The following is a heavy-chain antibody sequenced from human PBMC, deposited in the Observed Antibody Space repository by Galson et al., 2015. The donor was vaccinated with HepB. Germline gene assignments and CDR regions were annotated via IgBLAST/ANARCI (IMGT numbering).Heavy chain of an antibody. J-gene: IGHJ6*02. V-gene: IGHV3-33*08. CDR3: ARDLYSSGWSYGMDV. Sequence: SLRLSCAASGFTFSSYGMHWVRQAPGKGLEWVAVIWYDGSNKYYADSVKGRFYISRDNSKNTLYLQMNSLRAEDTAVYYCARDLYSSGWSYGMDVWGQGTTVTVSS. CDR1: GFTFSSYG. CDR2: IWYDGSNK. D-gene: IGHD6-19*01.